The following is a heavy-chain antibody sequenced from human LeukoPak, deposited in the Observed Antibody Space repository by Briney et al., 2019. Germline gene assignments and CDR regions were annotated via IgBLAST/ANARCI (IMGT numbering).Heavy chain of an antibody. J-gene: IGHJ4*02. CDR3: ARRVLAGSGWYYFDY. V-gene: IGHV4-4*02. Sequence: SGTLSLTCAVSGGSISSSNWWSWVRQPPGKVLEWIGEIYHSGSTNYNPSLKSRVTISVDKSKNQFSLKLSSVTAADTAVYYCARRVLAGSGWYYFDYWGQGTLVTVSS. CDR1: GGSISSSNW. CDR2: IYHSGST. D-gene: IGHD6-19*01.